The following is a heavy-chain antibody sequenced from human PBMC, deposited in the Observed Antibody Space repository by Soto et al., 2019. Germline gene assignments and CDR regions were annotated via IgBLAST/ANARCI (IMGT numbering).Heavy chain of an antibody. V-gene: IGHV4-34*01. CDR1: GGSFSSYN. Sequence: PTGTLYLTCADYGGSFSSYNMSWIRQPPGKGLEWIGEVSHSGSTNYNPSVKSRVTISVDTSKNQFSLKLSSVTAADTAVYYCARGRVYCSSNNCYTFWSRNNWFDPWGQGTLVTVSS. J-gene: IGHJ5*02. CDR3: ARGRVYCSSNNCYTFWSRNNWFDP. CDR2: VSHSGST. D-gene: IGHD2-2*02.